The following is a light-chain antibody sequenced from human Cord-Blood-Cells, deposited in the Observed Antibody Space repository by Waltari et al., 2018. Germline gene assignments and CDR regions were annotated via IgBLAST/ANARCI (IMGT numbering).Light chain of an antibody. CDR3: QQYGSSPWT. J-gene: IGKJ1*01. CDR2: GAS. V-gene: IGKV3-20*01. Sequence: EIVLTQSPGTLSFSPGERDTLPCRASQRVVSSYLAWYQQKHRQAPRLLLYGASSRATGIPDRFSGGGSGTNFTLTISRLEPEDFAVYYCQQYGSSPWTFGQGTKVEIK. CDR1: QRVVSSY.